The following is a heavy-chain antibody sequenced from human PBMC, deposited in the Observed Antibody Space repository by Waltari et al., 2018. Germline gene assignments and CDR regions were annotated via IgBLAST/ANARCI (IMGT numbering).Heavy chain of an antibody. V-gene: IGHV3-74*01. D-gene: IGHD3-22*01. CDR3: ANHRPGGYGMEV. CDR2: MDNSGSKT. CDR1: EFTFRNFW. J-gene: IGHJ6*01. Sequence: EVQLVESGGGLVQPGGSLRLSCVASEFTFRNFWMHWVRQAPGKGLVWVSGMDNSGSKTRYADSVKGRFTISRDKAKNTLYLQMNSLRVEETAVYYCANHRPGGYGMEVWGQGTTVTVSS.